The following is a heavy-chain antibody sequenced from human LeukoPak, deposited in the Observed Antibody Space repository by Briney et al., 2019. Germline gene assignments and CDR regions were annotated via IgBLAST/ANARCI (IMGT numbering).Heavy chain of an antibody. J-gene: IGHJ4*02. D-gene: IGHD6-19*01. CDR2: IWYDGSDE. V-gene: IGHV3-33*01. CDR1: GFTFSSYG. CDR3: ARYTTGHGFDF. Sequence: GGSLRLSCAASGFTFSSYGMHWVRQAPGKGLEWVAYIWYDGSDEDYADSVKGRFTISRDNSRNTLYLQMNSLRAEDMAVYYCARYTTGHGFDFWGQGILVTVSS.